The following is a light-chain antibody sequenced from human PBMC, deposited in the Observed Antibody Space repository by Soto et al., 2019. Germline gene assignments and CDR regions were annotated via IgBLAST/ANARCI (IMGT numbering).Light chain of an antibody. Sequence: EIVLTQSPGTLSLSPGRGATLSCRASQNVRNNFLAWFQQKYGQAPRLLIYGASVRATGIPDRFSGSGSGTDFSLTIRRLEPDDFAVYYCQKYGNFWTFGQGTKVDIK. CDR2: GAS. J-gene: IGKJ1*01. CDR3: QKYGNFWT. CDR1: QNVRNNF. V-gene: IGKV3-20*01.